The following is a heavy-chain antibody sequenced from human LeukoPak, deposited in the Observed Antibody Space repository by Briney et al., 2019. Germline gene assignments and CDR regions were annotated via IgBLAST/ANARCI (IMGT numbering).Heavy chain of an antibody. V-gene: IGHV1-2*02. CDR1: GYTFTGYY. J-gene: IGHJ3*02. D-gene: IGHD2-15*01. Sequence: GASVKVSCKASGYTFTGYYMQWVRQAPGQGLEWMGWINPSDGDTKSARKFQGRVTMTRDTSISTAYLELSRLTSDDTAIYYCARDCSGADCYSGNAFDIWGQGTMVTVSS. CDR2: INPSDGDT. CDR3: ARDCSGADCYSGNAFDI.